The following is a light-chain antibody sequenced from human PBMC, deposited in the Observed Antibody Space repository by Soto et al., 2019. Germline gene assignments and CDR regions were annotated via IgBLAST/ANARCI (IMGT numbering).Light chain of an antibody. J-gene: IGKJ1*01. V-gene: IGKV3-20*01. CDR2: GAS. CDR3: QQYGNSPKT. Sequence: ETVLTQSPGTLSLSPGDRATLSCRASQSVSSDLAWYQQKPGQAPRLLIYGASSRATGIPDRFSGSGSGTDFPLIISRLEPEDFAVYHCQQYGNSPKTFGQGTKLEIK. CDR1: QSVSSD.